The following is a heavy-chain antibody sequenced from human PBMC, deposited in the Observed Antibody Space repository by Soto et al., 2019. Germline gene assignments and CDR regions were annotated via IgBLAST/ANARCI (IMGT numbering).Heavy chain of an antibody. V-gene: IGHV4-59*01. CDR1: GGSISSYY. CDR2: IYYSGST. Sequence: QVQLQESGPGLVKPSETLSLTCTVSGGSISSYYWSWIRQPPGKGLEWIGYIYYSGSTNYNPSLKSRVTISVDTSKNQFSLKLSSVTAADTALYYCARRNIAIDYWGQGTLVTVSS. CDR3: ARRNIAIDY. J-gene: IGHJ4*02. D-gene: IGHD3-16*02.